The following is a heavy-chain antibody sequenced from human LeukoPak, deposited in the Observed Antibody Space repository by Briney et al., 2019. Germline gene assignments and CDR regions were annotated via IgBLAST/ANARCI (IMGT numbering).Heavy chain of an antibody. CDR2: IIPISGTA. Sequence: SVTVSCKASGGTFSSYAISWVRQAPGQGLEWMGGIIPISGTANYAQKFQGRVTITADESTSTAYMELSSLRSEDTAVYYCARDRYYDSSGYWPLWGQGTLVTVSS. CDR3: ARDRYYDSSGYWPL. CDR1: GGTFSSYA. D-gene: IGHD3-22*01. J-gene: IGHJ4*02. V-gene: IGHV1-69*01.